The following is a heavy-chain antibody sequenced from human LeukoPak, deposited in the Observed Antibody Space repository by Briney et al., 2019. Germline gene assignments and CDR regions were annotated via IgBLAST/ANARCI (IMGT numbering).Heavy chain of an antibody. J-gene: IGHJ3*02. CDR3: ARGNYYDSRTYYRAFDI. V-gene: IGHV4-30-4*07. D-gene: IGHD3-22*01. Sequence: PSQTLSLTCAVSGGSISSGGYSWSWIRQPPGKGLEWIGYIYYSGSTNYNPSLKSRVTISVDASRNQFSLKLSSVTAADTAVYYCARGNYYDSRTYYRAFDIWGPGTMVTVSS. CDR1: GGSISSGGYS. CDR2: IYYSGST.